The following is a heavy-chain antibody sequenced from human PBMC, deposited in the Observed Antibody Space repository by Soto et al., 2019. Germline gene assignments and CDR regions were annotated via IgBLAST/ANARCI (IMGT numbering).Heavy chain of an antibody. CDR1: GGSFSGYY. D-gene: IGHD2-2*01. Sequence: SETLSLTCAVYGGSFSGYYWSWIRQPPGKGLEWIGEINHSGSTNYNPSLKSRVTISVDTSKNQFSLKLSSVTAADTAVYYCARGRYCSSTSCPTYYYYCMDVWGQGTTVTVSS. V-gene: IGHV4-34*01. CDR3: ARGRYCSSTSCPTYYYYCMDV. CDR2: INHSGST. J-gene: IGHJ6*02.